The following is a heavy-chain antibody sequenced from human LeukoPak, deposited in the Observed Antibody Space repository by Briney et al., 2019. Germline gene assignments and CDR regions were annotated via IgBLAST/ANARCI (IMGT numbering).Heavy chain of an antibody. Sequence: ASVKVSCKASGYTFTSYGISWVRQAPGQGLEWMGLISAYNGNTNCAQKLQGRVTMTTDTSTSTAYMELRSLRSDDTAVYYCARDGRRDYIPRPFDYWGQGTLVTISS. CDR3: ARDGRRDYIPRPFDY. J-gene: IGHJ4*02. V-gene: IGHV1-18*01. CDR2: ISAYNGNT. CDR1: GYTFTSYG. D-gene: IGHD4-11*01.